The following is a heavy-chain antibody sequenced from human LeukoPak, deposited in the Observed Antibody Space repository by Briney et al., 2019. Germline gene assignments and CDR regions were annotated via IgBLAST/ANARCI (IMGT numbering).Heavy chain of an antibody. Sequence: PGGSLRLSCAASGFTFSSYWMSWVRQAPGKGLEWVAVISYDGSNKYYADSVKGRFTISRDNSKNTLYLQMNSLRAEDTAVYYCASSRPDCTNGVCYQPGVHWWGQGTLVTVSS. CDR3: ASSRPDCTNGVCYQPGVHW. J-gene: IGHJ4*02. CDR2: ISYDGSNK. V-gene: IGHV3-30-3*01. D-gene: IGHD2-8*01. CDR1: GFTFSSYW.